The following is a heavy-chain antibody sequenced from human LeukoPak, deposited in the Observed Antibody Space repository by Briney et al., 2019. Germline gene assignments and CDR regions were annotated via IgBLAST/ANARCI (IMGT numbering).Heavy chain of an antibody. V-gene: IGHV3-7*03. CDR2: IKQDGSEK. J-gene: IGHJ4*02. CDR1: GFTFSSYW. D-gene: IGHD2-2*01. CDR3: AKAMPGEDFDY. Sequence: GGSLRLSCAASGFTFSSYWMSWVRQAPGKGLEWVANIKQDGSEKYYVDSVKGRFTISRDNAKNSLYLQMSSLRAEDTALYYCAKAMPGEDFDYWGQGTLVTVSS.